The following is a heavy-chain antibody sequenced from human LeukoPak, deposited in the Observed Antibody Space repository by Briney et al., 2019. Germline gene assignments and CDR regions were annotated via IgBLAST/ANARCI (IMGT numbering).Heavy chain of an antibody. CDR1: GFTFSSYW. CDR3: AREGTGSYMDV. Sequence: GGSLRLSCAASGFTFSSYWMHWVRQAPGKGLVWVSRINSDGSSTSYADSVKGRFTISRDNAKNTLYLQMNSLRAEDTAVYYCAREGTGSYMDVWGKGTTVTVSS. CDR2: INSDGSST. J-gene: IGHJ6*03. D-gene: IGHD1/OR15-1a*01. V-gene: IGHV3-74*01.